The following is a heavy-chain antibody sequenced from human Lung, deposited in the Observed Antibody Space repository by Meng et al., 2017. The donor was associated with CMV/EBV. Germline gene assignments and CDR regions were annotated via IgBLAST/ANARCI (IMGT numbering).Heavy chain of an antibody. J-gene: IGHJ5*02. D-gene: IGHD3-16*01. CDR1: CGFIVTSDYY. Sequence: DQPESGLRMMDTPTILVTLCTGVCGFIVTSDYYWWWLRQSPEREREWFGRIYYSGRTSYNPSLESRVIMWIDTSTKQFYLILRTMIAAETAMYFCYRRRVNKVITFRKWFDNWGQGTLVTVSS. CDR3: YRRRVNKVITFRKWFDN. CDR2: IYYSGRT. V-gene: IGHV4-39*03.